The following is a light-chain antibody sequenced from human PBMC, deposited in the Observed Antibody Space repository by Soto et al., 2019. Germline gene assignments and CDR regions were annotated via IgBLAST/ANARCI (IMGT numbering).Light chain of an antibody. V-gene: IGKV1-39*01. J-gene: IGKJ1*01. CDR1: QSISSY. Sequence: DIQMTQSPSSLSASVGDRVTITCRASQSISSYLNWYQQKPGKAPKLLIYAASSLQSGVPSRFSGSGTGTDFALTITSPHPEDFATYYCQHSYSTPRTFGQGTKVDI. CDR2: AAS. CDR3: QHSYSTPRT.